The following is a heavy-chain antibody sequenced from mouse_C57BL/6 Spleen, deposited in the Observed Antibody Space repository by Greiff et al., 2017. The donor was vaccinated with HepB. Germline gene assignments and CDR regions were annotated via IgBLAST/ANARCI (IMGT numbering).Heavy chain of an antibody. D-gene: IGHD2-4*01. V-gene: IGHV1-64*01. CDR2: IHPNSGST. CDR3: ARSRDYDYDRFAY. Sequence: QVQLQQPGAELVKPGASVKLSCKASGYTFTSYWMHWVKQRPGQGLEWIGMIHPNSGSTNYNEKFKSKATLTVDKSSSTAYMQLSSLTSEDSAVYYCARSRDYDYDRFAYWGQGTLVTVSA. J-gene: IGHJ3*01. CDR1: GYTFTSYW.